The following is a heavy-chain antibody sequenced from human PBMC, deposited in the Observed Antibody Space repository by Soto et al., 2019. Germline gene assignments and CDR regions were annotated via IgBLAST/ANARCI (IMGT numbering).Heavy chain of an antibody. V-gene: IGHV3-30*18. J-gene: IGHJ3*02. CDR3: AKDRAFWSGTHDAFDI. CDR1: EFTFSSYG. CDR2: ISYDGTNK. Sequence: VGSLRLSCAASEFTFSSYGMHWVRQAPGKGLEWLSVISYDGTNKYYTDSVKGRFTISRDNSKNTLYLQMNSLRGEDTAVYYCAKDRAFWSGTHDAFDIWGQGTMVTVSS. D-gene: IGHD3-3*01.